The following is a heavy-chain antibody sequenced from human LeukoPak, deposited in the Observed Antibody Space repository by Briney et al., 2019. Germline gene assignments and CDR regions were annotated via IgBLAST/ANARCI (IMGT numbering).Heavy chain of an antibody. V-gene: IGHV3-21*01. D-gene: IGHD3-10*01. CDR3: AREATMVRGANYYYYGMDV. CDR1: GFTFSSYS. Sequence: GGSLRLSCAASGFTFSSYSMNWVRQAPGKGLEWVSSISSSSSYIYYADSVKGRFTTSRDNAKNSLYLQMNSLRAEDTAVYYCAREATMVRGANYYYYGMDVWGQGTTVTVSS. J-gene: IGHJ6*02. CDR2: ISSSSSYI.